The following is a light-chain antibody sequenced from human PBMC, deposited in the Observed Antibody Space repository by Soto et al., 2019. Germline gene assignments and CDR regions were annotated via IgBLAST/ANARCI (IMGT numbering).Light chain of an antibody. CDR3: QQYFFTPLT. CDR1: RSLLYYSNNKNY. CDR2: WAS. Sequence: DIVLTQSPDSLAVSLGERATINCKSSRSLLYYSNNKNYLAWYQQKPGQPPRLLVYWASTRESEVPDRFSGSGSGPDFTLTISSLQADDVAIYYCQQYFFTPLTFGPGTKVEI. J-gene: IGKJ3*01. V-gene: IGKV4-1*01.